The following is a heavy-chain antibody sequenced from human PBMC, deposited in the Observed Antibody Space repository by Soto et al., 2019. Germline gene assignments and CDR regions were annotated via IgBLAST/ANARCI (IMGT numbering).Heavy chain of an antibody. CDR1: GYTFIYYY. CDR3: ARLPGGG. J-gene: IGHJ4*03. CDR2: INPSGGST. Sequence: QVQLVQSGAEVKKPGASVKVSCKASGYTFIYYYMHWVRQAPGQGLEWMGIINPSGGSTTYAQKFDDGDTHTRNKSTSTVYMELSSLSSEDTPVYSRARLPGGGWGQGNPVTVSS. V-gene: IGHV1-46*01. D-gene: IGHD2-15*01.